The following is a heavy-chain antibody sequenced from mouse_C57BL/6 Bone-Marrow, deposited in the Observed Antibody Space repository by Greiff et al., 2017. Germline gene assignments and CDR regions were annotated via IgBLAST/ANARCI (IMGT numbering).Heavy chain of an antibody. CDR2: IYPGDGDT. V-gene: IGHV1-82*01. Sequence: VQLQQSGPELVKPGASVKISCKASGYAFSSSWMNWVKQRPGKGLEWIGRIYPGDGDTNYTGKFKGKATLTADKSSSTAYMQLSRLTSEDSAVYCCARSPLGFYAMDYWGQGTSVTVSA. D-gene: IGHD4-1*01. J-gene: IGHJ4*01. CDR1: GYAFSSSW. CDR3: ARSPLGFYAMDY.